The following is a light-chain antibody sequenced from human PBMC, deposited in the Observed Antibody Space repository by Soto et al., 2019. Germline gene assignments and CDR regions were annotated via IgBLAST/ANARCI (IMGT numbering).Light chain of an antibody. CDR2: EDN. CDR3: QSYDSSNHWV. J-gene: IGLJ3*02. V-gene: IGLV6-57*04. Sequence: NFMLTQPHSVSESPGKTVTISCTRSSGSIASNYVQWYQQRPGSAPTTVIYEDNQRPSGDPDRFSGSIDSSSNSASLTISGLKTEDEADYYCQSYDSSNHWVFGGGTKVTVL. CDR1: SGSIASNY.